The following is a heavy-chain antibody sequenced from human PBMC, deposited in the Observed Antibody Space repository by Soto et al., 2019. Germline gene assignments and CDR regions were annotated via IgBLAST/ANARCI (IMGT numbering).Heavy chain of an antibody. V-gene: IGHV4-31*03. J-gene: IGHJ6*02. CDR3: ARDPFLEWLLYRDYYYGMDV. D-gene: IGHD3-3*01. CDR2: IYYSVST. Sequence: QVQLQESGPGLVKPSQTLSLTCTVSGGSISSGGYYWSWIRQHPGKGLEWIGYIYYSVSTYYNPSLKSRVTISVDTSKNQFSLKLSSVTAADTAVHYCARDPFLEWLLYRDYYYGMDVWGQGTTVTVSS. CDR1: GGSISSGGYY.